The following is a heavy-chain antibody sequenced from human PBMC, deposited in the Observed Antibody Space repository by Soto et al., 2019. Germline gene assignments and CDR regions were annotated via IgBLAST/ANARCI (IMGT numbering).Heavy chain of an antibody. Sequence: GGSLRLSCSSSGFTFSRYWMHWVRQAPGKRLVWVSRINSDGSSTSYADSVKGRFTISRDNAKNTLYLQMNSLRAEDTAVYYCARGRYFDIDYWGQGTLVTVSS. D-gene: IGHD3-9*01. CDR2: INSDGSST. CDR1: GFTFSRYW. J-gene: IGHJ4*02. CDR3: ARGRYFDIDY. V-gene: IGHV3-74*01.